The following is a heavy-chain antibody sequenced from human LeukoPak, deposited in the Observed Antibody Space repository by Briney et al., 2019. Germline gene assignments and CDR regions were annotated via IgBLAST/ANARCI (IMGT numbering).Heavy chain of an antibody. V-gene: IGHV4-34*01. J-gene: IGHJ6*02. CDR1: GGSFSGYY. Sequence: PSETLSLTCAVYGGSFSGYYWSWIRQPPVKGLEWIGEINHSGSTNYNPSLKSRVTISVDTSKNQFSLKLSSVTAADTAVYYCARRYGDYNTSYYYGMDVWGQGTTVTVSS. CDR3: ARRYGDYNTSYYYGMDV. CDR2: INHSGST. D-gene: IGHD4-17*01.